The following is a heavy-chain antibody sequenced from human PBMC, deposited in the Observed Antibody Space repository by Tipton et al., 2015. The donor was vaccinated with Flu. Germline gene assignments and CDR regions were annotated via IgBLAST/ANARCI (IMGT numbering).Heavy chain of an antibody. J-gene: IGHJ6*02. CDR1: GGSISSSSYY. V-gene: IGHV4-39*07. D-gene: IGHD5-12*01. CDR3: ATIYAGYDHDYYCAVGV. Sequence: GLVKPSETLSLTCIVSGGSISSSSYYWGWIRQPPGKGLEWIASGYYSGTTYYNPSLKSRLTIALDTSKNRFSLKMNSVTAADTALYYCATIYAGYDHDYYCAVGVWGQGTMVTVSS. CDR2: GYYSGTT.